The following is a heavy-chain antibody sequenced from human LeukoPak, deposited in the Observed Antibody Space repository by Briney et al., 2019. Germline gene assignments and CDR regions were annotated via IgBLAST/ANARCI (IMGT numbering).Heavy chain of an antibody. CDR2: IYYSGST. CDR1: GGSISSYY. J-gene: IGHJ4*02. V-gene: IGHV4-59*12. Sequence: KSSETLSLTCTVSGGSISSYYWSWIRQPPGKGLEWIGYIYYSGSTNYNPSLKSRVTISVDTSKNQFSLKLSSVTAADTAVYYCARVFRAGYYRAPSFDYWGQGTLVTVSS. CDR3: ARVFRAGYYRAPSFDY. D-gene: IGHD3/OR15-3a*01.